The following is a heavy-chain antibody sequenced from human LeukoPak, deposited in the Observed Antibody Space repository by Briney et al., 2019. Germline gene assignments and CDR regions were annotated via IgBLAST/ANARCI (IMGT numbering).Heavy chain of an antibody. Sequence: GRSLRLSCAASGFIFNNYGMHWARQAPGKGLEWVAVIWTDGNFEYYADSVKGRFTISRDNSKNTLYLQMNSLRAEDTAVYYCARDIWSADYWGQGTLVSVSS. J-gene: IGHJ4*02. V-gene: IGHV3-33*01. CDR3: ARDIWSADY. CDR2: IWTDGNFE. CDR1: GFIFNNYG. D-gene: IGHD2-8*02.